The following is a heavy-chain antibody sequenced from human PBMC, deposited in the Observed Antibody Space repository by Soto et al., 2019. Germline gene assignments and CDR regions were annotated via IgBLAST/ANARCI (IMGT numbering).Heavy chain of an antibody. J-gene: IGHJ3*02. CDR1: GGSISSYY. CDR2: IYYSGST. D-gene: IGHD3-9*01. Sequence: SETLSLTCTVSGGSISSYYWSWIRQPPGKGLEWIGYIYYSGSTNYNPSLKSRVTISVDTSKNQFSLKLSSVTAADTAVYYCARDSMTGGLRYFDWSRFGAFDIWGQGTMVTVSS. CDR3: ARDSMTGGLRYFDWSRFGAFDI. V-gene: IGHV4-59*01.